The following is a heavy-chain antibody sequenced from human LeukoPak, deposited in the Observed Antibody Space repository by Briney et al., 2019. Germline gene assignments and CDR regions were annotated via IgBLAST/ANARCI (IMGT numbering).Heavy chain of an antibody. CDR2: ISYDGSNK. J-gene: IGHJ4*02. CDR3: GSVDSSSWYLGY. D-gene: IGHD6-13*01. CDR1: GFTFSSYA. V-gene: IGHV3-30*04. Sequence: GRSLRLSCAASGFTFSSYAMHWVRQAPGKGLEGVAVISYDGSNKNYADSVKGRFTIYRDNSKNTLYLKMNSLRDEDTAVYYYGSVDSSSWYLGYWGQGTLVTVSS.